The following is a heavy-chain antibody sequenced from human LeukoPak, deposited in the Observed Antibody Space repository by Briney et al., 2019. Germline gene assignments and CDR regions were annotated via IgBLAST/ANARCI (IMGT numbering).Heavy chain of an antibody. CDR1: GFTFSSYS. D-gene: IGHD3-3*01. CDR2: ISSSSSYI. CDR3: ASGDFWSGYYPPGY. Sequence: GGSLRFSCAASGFTFSSYSMNWVRQAPGKGLEWVSSISSSSSYIYYADSVKGRFTVSRDNAKNSLYLQMNSLRAEDTAVYYCASGDFWSGYYPPGYWGQGTLVTVSS. J-gene: IGHJ4*02. V-gene: IGHV3-21*01.